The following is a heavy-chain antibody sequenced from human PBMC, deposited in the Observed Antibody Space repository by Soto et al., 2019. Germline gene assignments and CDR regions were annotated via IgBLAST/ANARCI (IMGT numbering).Heavy chain of an antibody. Sequence: SETLSLTCTVSGGSISSGDYYWSWIRQPPGKGLEWIGYIYYSGSTYYNPSLKSRVTISVDTSKNQFSLKLSSVTAADTAVYYCARKNVQQLDRNYYYYYGMDVWGQGTTVTVSS. CDR2: IYYSGST. CDR3: ARKNVQQLDRNYYYYYGMDV. V-gene: IGHV4-30-4*01. CDR1: GGSISSGDYY. D-gene: IGHD6-6*01. J-gene: IGHJ6*02.